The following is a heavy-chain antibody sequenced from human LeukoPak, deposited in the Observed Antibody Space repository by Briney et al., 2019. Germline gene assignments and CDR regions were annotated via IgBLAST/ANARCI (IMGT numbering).Heavy chain of an antibody. D-gene: IGHD3-16*02. V-gene: IGHV3-23*01. CDR2: IEYSGGSA. Sequence: GGSLRLSCTVSGFTLSSYEMSWIRQAPGKGLEWVSSIEYSGGSAYYADSVKGRFTISRDNSKNTLYLQMNSLRAEDTAVYYCAKDRDLWGSYPSWYFDCWGQGTLVTVSP. CDR1: GFTLSSYE. J-gene: IGHJ4*02. CDR3: AKDRDLWGSYPSWYFDC.